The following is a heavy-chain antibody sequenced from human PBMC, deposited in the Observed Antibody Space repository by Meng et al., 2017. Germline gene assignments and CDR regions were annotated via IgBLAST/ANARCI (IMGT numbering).Heavy chain of an antibody. Sequence: VQLVQSVAEVKRPGASWKVSGKASGYTFTSYNRQWVGQAPGQGVEWMGIINPSGGSTSYEQKSQGRVTMTRDTSTSTVYMELSSLGSEDTAVYYCASSSGWGDPVYDYWGQGTLVTVSS. CDR2: INPSGGST. D-gene: IGHD2-21*01. CDR3: ASSSGWGDPVYDY. V-gene: IGHV1-46*01. CDR1: GYTFTSYN. J-gene: IGHJ4*02.